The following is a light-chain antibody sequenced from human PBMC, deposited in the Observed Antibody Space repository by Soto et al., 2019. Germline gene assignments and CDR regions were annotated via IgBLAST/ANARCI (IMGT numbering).Light chain of an antibody. CDR1: QSISSN. Sequence: IVMTQSPATLSVSPGERATLSCKSSQSISSNVAWYQQKPGQAPRLLIYDASNRATGIPARFSGSGSGTDFTLTISSLQPEDFSVYYCQQRSNWPLITFGQGTRLDI. CDR2: DAS. J-gene: IGKJ5*01. V-gene: IGKV3-11*01. CDR3: QQRSNWPLIT.